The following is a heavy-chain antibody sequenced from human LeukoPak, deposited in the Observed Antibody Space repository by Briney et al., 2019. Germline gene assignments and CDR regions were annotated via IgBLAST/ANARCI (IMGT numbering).Heavy chain of an antibody. CDR2: MNPNSGNT. Sequence: ASVKFSCKASGYTFTSYAMNWVRQAPGQGLEWMGRMNPNSGNTGYAQKFQGRVTMTRNTSISTAYMELSSLRSEDTAVYYCARGYHRYYYGSGRWYNWFDPWGQGTLVTVSS. CDR1: GYTFTSYA. D-gene: IGHD3-10*01. J-gene: IGHJ5*02. CDR3: ARGYHRYYYGSGRWYNWFDP. V-gene: IGHV1-8*02.